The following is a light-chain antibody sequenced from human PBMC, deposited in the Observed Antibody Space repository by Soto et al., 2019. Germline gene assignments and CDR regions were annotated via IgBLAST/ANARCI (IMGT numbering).Light chain of an antibody. Sequence: QMTQSPSSLPASVGDRVTITCRTSQTISTYLNWYLQKPGEAPKLLIYRASTLQSGVPSRFSGSGSGSEFSLTIGGLQLEDFGTYFCQQSFTMGTFGPGTKVQIK. J-gene: IGKJ1*01. CDR2: RAS. CDR3: QQSFTMGT. CDR1: QTISTY. V-gene: IGKV1-39*01.